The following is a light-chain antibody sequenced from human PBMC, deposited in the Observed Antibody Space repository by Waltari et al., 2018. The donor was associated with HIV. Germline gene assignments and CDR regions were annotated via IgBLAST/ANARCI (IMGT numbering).Light chain of an antibody. Sequence: DIQMTQSPSSLSASVGDRVTITCRASQTINGNLTWYQQIPGKAPKILIFGESAMKTRVTAKFSGGRAGANYILTVTSLQQEDDATYFCQQTYRLPQTFGQGTRVEIK. CDR1: QTINGN. CDR3: QQTYRLPQT. CDR2: GES. J-gene: IGKJ5*01. V-gene: IGKV1-39*01.